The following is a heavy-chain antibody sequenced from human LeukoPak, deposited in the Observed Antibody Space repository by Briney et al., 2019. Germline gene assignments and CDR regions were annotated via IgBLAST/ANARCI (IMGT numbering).Heavy chain of an antibody. J-gene: IGHJ6*03. CDR1: GYSISSGYC. CDR2: IYRSGST. D-gene: IGHD2/OR15-2a*01. Sequence: PSETLSLTCAVSGYSISSGYCWGWIRQPPGKGLEWIGSIYRSGSTYYNPSLKSRVTISVDTSKNQFSLKLSSVTAADTAVYYCASQNSLYYYYYYMDVWGKGTTVTVSS. CDR3: ASQNSLYYYYYYMDV. V-gene: IGHV4-38-2*01.